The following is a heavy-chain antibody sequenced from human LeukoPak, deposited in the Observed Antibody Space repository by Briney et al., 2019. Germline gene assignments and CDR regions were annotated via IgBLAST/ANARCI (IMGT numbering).Heavy chain of an antibody. J-gene: IGHJ4*02. CDR1: GSIPFNCYS. Sequence: PGGSLRLSCAASGSIPFNCYSMSWVRQAPGKGLEWVSAITSSGETTYYADSVKGRFTISRDNSKNMVYLQMNSLRAEDAATYYCAEMQGYFSDLGQGSLVTVSS. D-gene: IGHD2/OR15-2a*01. CDR2: ITSSGETT. CDR3: AEMQGYFSD. V-gene: IGHV3-23*01.